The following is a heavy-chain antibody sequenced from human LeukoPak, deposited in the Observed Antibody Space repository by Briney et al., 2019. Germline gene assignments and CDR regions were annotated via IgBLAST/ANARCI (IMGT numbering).Heavy chain of an antibody. CDR1: GGSISSYY. D-gene: IGHD4-17*01. Sequence: SETLSLTCTVSGGSISSYYRSWIRQPPGKGLEWIGYIYYSGSTNCNPSLKSRVTISVDTSKNQFSLKLSSVTAADTAVYYCARVDGDYTGYFQHWGQGTLVTVSS. CDR2: IYYSGST. CDR3: ARVDGDYTGYFQH. J-gene: IGHJ1*01. V-gene: IGHV4-59*01.